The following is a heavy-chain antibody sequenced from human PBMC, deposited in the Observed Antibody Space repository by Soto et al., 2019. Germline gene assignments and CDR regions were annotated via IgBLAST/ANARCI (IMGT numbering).Heavy chain of an antibody. Sequence: GSLRLSCAASGFTFSSYGMHWVRQAPGKGLEWVAVIWYDGSNKYYAGSVKGRFTISRDNSKNTLYLQMNSLRAEDTAVYYCARDLVGSGWYVDYWGQGTLVTVSS. CDR3: ARDLVGSGWYVDY. CDR1: GFTFSSYG. J-gene: IGHJ4*02. V-gene: IGHV3-33*01. CDR2: IWYDGSNK. D-gene: IGHD6-19*01.